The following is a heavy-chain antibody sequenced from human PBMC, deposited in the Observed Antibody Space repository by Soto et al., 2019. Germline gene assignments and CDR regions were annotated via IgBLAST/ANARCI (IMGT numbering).Heavy chain of an antibody. CDR1: GFSLSTSGVG. V-gene: IGHV2-5*02. J-gene: IGHJ4*02. D-gene: IGHD4-4*01. Sequence: QITLKESGPTLVKPTQTLTLTCTFSGFSLSTSGVGVGWIRQPPGKALEWLALIYWDDDKRYSPSLKSRLTITKDTSNNQVVLTMTNMDPVDTATYYCAHRLGTLVTPSSYFDYWGQGTLVTVSS. CDR3: AHRLGTLVTPSSYFDY. CDR2: IYWDDDK.